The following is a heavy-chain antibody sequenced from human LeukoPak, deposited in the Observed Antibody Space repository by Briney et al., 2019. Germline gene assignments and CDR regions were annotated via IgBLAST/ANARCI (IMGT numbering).Heavy chain of an antibody. CDR2: ISGSGGST. V-gene: IGHV3-23*01. Sequence: GGSLRLSCAAPGFTFSSYAMSWVRQAPGKGLEWVSTISGSGGSTDYADSVKGRLTISRDNSKNTLYLQMNSLRVEDTAVYYCAETMYFYDSSGYYYFQHWGQGTLVTVSS. D-gene: IGHD3-22*01. CDR3: AETMYFYDSSGYYYFQH. J-gene: IGHJ1*01. CDR1: GFTFSSYA.